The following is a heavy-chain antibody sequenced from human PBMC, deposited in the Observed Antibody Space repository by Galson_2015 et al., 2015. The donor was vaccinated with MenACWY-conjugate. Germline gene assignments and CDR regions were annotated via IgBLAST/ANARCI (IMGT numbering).Heavy chain of an antibody. J-gene: IGHJ6*03. V-gene: IGHV1-24*01. Sequence: SVKVSCKVSGYTLTELSMHWVRQAPGKGLEWMGGFDPEDGETIYAQKFQGRVTMTEDTSTDTAYMELSSLRSEDTAVYYRATVSYSGYDLGGESGSMDVWGKGTTVTVSS. CDR2: FDPEDGET. D-gene: IGHD5-12*01. CDR3: ATVSYSGYDLGGESGSMDV. CDR1: GYTLTELS.